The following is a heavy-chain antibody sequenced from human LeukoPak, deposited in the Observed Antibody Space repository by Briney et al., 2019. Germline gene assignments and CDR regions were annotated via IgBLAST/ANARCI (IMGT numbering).Heavy chain of an antibody. CDR1: GFTFSLPA. V-gene: IGHV3-23*01. Sequence: GGSLRLSCAASGFTFSLPAMTWVRQAPGKGLEWVSSISGSGGSTYYADSVKGRFTISRDNSKNTLSLQMNSLRAEDTAVYYCAKGHYDTGTFGAFDIWGQGTMVTVSS. CDR3: AKGHYDTGTFGAFDI. D-gene: IGHD3-22*01. J-gene: IGHJ3*02. CDR2: ISGSGGST.